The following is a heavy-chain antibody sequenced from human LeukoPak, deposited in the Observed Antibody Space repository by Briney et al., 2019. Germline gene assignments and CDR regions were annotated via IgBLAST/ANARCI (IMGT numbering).Heavy chain of an antibody. Sequence: GGSLRLSCAASGFTFSSYRMNWVRQAPGKGLEWVSSISSSSSYIYYADSVKGRFTISRDNAKNSLYLQMNSLRAEDTAVYYCARAYSSGSTVGYWGQGTLVTVSS. D-gene: IGHD6-19*01. J-gene: IGHJ4*02. CDR1: GFTFSSYR. V-gene: IGHV3-21*01. CDR3: ARAYSSGSTVGY. CDR2: ISSSSSYI.